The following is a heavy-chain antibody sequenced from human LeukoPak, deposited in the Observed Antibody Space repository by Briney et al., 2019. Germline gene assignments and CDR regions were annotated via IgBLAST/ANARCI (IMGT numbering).Heavy chain of an antibody. D-gene: IGHD2-8*02. Sequence: GGSLRLSCAASGFTFSRFSMNWVRQAPGKGLEWVSYISGSSSTIYYADSVRGRFTISRDNSKSTLSLQMNSLRAEDTAIYYCATYRQVLLPFESWGQGTLVTVSS. CDR3: ATYRQVLLPFES. CDR2: ISGSSSTI. V-gene: IGHV3-48*01. CDR1: GFTFSRFS. J-gene: IGHJ4*02.